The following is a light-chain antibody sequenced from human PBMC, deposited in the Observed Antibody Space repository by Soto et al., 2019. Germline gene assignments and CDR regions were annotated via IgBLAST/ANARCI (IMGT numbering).Light chain of an antibody. J-gene: IGKJ4*01. Sequence: EIVMTQSPATLSAAPGETATLSGRASLSVSSIVAWYQQKPGQTPNLLNYVAYNRATGIPARFSGGGSGTDFTLTINSLEPEDFAVYYCQQYNVWPLTFGGGTKVEFK. CDR2: VAY. V-gene: IGKV3D-15*01. CDR3: QQYNVWPLT. CDR1: LSVSSI.